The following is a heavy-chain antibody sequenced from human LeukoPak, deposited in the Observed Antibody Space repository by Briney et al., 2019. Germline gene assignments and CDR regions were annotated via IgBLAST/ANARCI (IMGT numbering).Heavy chain of an antibody. CDR1: GFTFDDYT. CDR2: ITWDGGST. Sequence: GGSLRLSCAASGFTFDDYTMHWVRQAPGKGLEWVSLITWDGGSTYYADSVKGRFTISRDNSKNSLYLQMNSLRTEDTALYYCAKETIAATGIYWYFDLWGRGTLVTVSS. V-gene: IGHV3-43*01. D-gene: IGHD6-13*01. J-gene: IGHJ2*01. CDR3: AKETIAATGIYWYFDL.